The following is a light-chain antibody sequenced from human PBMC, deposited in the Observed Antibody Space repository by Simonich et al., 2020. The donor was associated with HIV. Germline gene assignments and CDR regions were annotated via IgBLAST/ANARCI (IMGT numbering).Light chain of an antibody. CDR3: AAWDDSLSGPV. V-gene: IGLV1-47*01. J-gene: IGLJ3*02. Sequence: QAVLTQPPSASGTPGQRVTISCSGSSANIGSNYVYWYQQLPGTAPQLLIYRNIRRPSGVPDRFSGAKSGTSASLAISGLRSGDAADYYCAAWDDSLSGPVFGGGTKLTVL. CDR2: RNI. CDR1: SANIGSNY.